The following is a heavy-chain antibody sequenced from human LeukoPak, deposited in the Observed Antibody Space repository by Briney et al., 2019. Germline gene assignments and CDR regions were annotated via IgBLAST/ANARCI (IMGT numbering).Heavy chain of an antibody. Sequence: SETLSLTCTISGDSIGSSSCYWGWIRQAPGKGLEWIGSMYYSGSGSYSPSLKSRVTISLDTSNNRFSLKLNSVTAADTAVYYCATLTYYYSYLAVWGKGTTVTVSS. J-gene: IGHJ6*03. CDR1: GDSIGSSSCY. CDR2: MYYSGSG. CDR3: ATLTYYYSYLAV. V-gene: IGHV4-39*01.